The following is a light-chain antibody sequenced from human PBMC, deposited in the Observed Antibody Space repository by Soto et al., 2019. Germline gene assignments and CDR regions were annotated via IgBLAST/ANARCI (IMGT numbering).Light chain of an antibody. Sequence: QSVLTQPASVSGSPGQSITISCTGISSDVGGYNYVSWYQQHPGKAPKLMIYDVSNRPSGVSNRFSGSKSGNTASLTISGLQAEDEADYYCSSYTSSSTVVFGGRTKVTVL. J-gene: IGLJ2*01. V-gene: IGLV2-14*01. CDR3: SSYTSSSTVV. CDR1: SSDVGGYNY. CDR2: DVS.